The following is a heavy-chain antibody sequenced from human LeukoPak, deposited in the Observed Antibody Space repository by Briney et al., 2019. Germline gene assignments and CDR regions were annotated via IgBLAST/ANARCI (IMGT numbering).Heavy chain of an antibody. CDR2: IIPILGIA. J-gene: IGHJ4*02. CDR3: ARGAGSSSWSNFDY. D-gene: IGHD6-13*01. Sequence: GSSVKVSCKASGGTFSSYTISWVRQAPGQGLEWMGRIIPILGIANYAQKLQGRVTITADKSTSTAYMELSSLRSEDTAVYYCARGAGSSSWSNFDYWGQGTLVTVSS. V-gene: IGHV1-69*02. CDR1: GGTFSSYT.